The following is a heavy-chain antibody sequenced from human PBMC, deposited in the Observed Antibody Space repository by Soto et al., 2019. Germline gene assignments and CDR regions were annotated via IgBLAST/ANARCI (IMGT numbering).Heavy chain of an antibody. J-gene: IGHJ6*02. CDR1: GFTFSSYS. CDR3: AREFFDLEVGEYCSGGSCYPGYYYGMDV. CDR2: ISSSSSTI. V-gene: IGHV3-48*02. Sequence: EVQLVESGGGLVQPGGSLRLSCAASGFTFSSYSMNWVRQAPGKGLEWVSYISSSSSTIYYADSVKGRFTISRDNAKNSLYLQMNSLRDEDTAVYYCAREFFDLEVGEYCSGGSCYPGYYYGMDVWGQGTTVTVSS. D-gene: IGHD2-15*01.